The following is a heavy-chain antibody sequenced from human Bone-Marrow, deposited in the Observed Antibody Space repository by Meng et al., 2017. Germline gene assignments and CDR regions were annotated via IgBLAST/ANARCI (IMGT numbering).Heavy chain of an antibody. V-gene: IGHV1-69*06. J-gene: IGHJ3*02. Sequence: SVKVSCKASGGTFSSYAISWVRQAPGQGLEWMGGIIPIFGTANYAQKFQGRVTITADKPTSTAYMELSSLRSEDTAVYYCARDRGGSYGKNDAFDIWGQGTMVTVSS. CDR1: GGTFSSYA. D-gene: IGHD5-18*01. CDR3: ARDRGGSYGKNDAFDI. CDR2: IIPIFGTA.